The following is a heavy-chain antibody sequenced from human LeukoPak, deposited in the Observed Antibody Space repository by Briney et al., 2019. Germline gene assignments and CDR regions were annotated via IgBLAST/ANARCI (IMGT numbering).Heavy chain of an antibody. V-gene: IGHV1-69*13. CDR2: IIPIFGTA. Sequence: SVKVSFTASGGTFSSYAISWVRQAPGQGPEWMGGIIPIFGTANYAQKFQGRVTITADESTSTAYMELSSLRSEDTAVYYCARWGSSGYPYYFDYWGQGTMVTVSS. D-gene: IGHD3-22*01. CDR1: GGTFSSYA. CDR3: ARWGSSGYPYYFDY. J-gene: IGHJ4*02.